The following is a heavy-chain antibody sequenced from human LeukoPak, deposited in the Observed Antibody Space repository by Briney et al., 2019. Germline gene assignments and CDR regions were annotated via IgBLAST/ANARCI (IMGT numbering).Heavy chain of an antibody. CDR3: VTRGGNIAVAGTGAFDI. Sequence: GGSLRLSCSASGFTFSSYAMHWVRQAPGKGLEYVSAISSNGGSTYYADSVKGIFTISRDNSKNTLYLQMSSLRAEDTAVYYCVTRGGNIAVAGTGAFDIWGQGTMVTVSS. CDR1: GFTFSSYA. V-gene: IGHV3-64D*06. D-gene: IGHD6-19*01. CDR2: ISSNGGST. J-gene: IGHJ3*02.